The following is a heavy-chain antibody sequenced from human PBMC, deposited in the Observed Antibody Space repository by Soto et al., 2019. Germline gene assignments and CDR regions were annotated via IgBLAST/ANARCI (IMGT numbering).Heavy chain of an antibody. V-gene: IGHV1-69*13. CDR2: IIPIFGTA. D-gene: IGHD2-2*01. CDR1: GGTFSSYA. J-gene: IGHJ5*02. CDR3: ARGGIVVVPAASSNWFDP. Sequence: SVKVSCKASGGTFSSYAISWVRQAPGQGLEWMGGIIPIFGTANYAQKFQGRVTITADESTSTAYMELSSLRSEDTAVYYCARGGIVVVPAASSNWFDPWGQGTLVTAPQ.